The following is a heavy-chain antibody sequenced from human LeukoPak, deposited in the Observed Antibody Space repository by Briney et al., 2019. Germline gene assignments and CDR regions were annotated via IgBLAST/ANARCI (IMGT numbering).Heavy chain of an antibody. V-gene: IGHV3-30*18. CDR3: AKDNENCNSDNCFSGYYGMDV. D-gene: IGHD2/OR15-2a*01. CDR2: ISYDGKTK. J-gene: IGHJ6*01. CDR1: GFTFTSYG. Sequence: GGSLRLSCGASGFTFTSYGMHWVRQAPGKGPEYVATISYDGKTKYYIESVKGRFTISRDNPKNTLYLQMNSLKPEDTAVYYCAKDNENCNSDNCFSGYYGMDVWGQGTTVTVSS.